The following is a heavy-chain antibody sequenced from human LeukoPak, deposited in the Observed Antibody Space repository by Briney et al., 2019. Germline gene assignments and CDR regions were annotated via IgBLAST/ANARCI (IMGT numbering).Heavy chain of an antibody. D-gene: IGHD5-18*01. CDR1: GFTFSNYW. CDR3: ARGYSYVDY. V-gene: IGHV3-7*05. Sequence: PGGSLRLSCAASGFTFSNYWMTWVRQVPGKGLEWVANIKQDGSEKYYVDSVKGRFTISRDNAKNSLCLQMNSLRVEDTAVYYCARGYSYVDYWGQGTLVTVSS. J-gene: IGHJ4*02. CDR2: IKQDGSEK.